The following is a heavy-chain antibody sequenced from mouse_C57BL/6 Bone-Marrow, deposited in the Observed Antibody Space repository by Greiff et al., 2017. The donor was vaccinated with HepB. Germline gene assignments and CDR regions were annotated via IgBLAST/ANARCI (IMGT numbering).Heavy chain of an antibody. J-gene: IGHJ3*01. CDR2: IDPSDSYT. V-gene: IGHV1-69*01. CDR1: GYTFTSYW. Sequence: VQLQQPGAELVMPGASVKLSCKASGYTFTSYWMHWVKQRPGQGLEWIGEIDPSDSYTNYNQKFKGKSTLTVDKSSSTAYMQLSSLTSEDSAVYYCARPWPWFAYWGQGTLVTVSA. CDR3: ARPWPWFAY.